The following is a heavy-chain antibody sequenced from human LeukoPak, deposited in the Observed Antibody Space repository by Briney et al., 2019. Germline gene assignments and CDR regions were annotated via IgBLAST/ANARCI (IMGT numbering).Heavy chain of an antibody. Sequence: GGSLGLSCAACGFTFRPYGMHWVRQAPGKGPEWVALILNDGNTKHYADSVRGRFTISRDNSKNTLYLQMNSLRAEDTAVYYCARDIGDCSSGSCYSDYFDYWGQGTLVTVSS. D-gene: IGHD2-15*01. CDR3: ARDIGDCSSGSCYSDYFDY. CDR2: ILNDGNTK. CDR1: GFTFRPYG. V-gene: IGHV3-33*01. J-gene: IGHJ4*02.